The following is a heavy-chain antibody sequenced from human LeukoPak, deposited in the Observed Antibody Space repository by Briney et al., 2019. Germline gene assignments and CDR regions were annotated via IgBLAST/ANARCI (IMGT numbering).Heavy chain of an antibody. V-gene: IGHV4-61*01. Sequence: SETLSLTCTVSGGSVSSGSYYWSWIRQPPGTGLEWIGYIYYSGSTSYNPSLKSRVTISVDTSKNQFSLKLSSVTAADTAVYYCAREPLYGMDVWGQGTTVTVSS. J-gene: IGHJ6*02. CDR3: AREPLYGMDV. CDR1: GGSVSSGSYY. CDR2: IYYSGST.